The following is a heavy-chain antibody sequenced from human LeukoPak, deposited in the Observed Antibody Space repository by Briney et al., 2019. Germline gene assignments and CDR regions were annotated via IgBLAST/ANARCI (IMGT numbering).Heavy chain of an antibody. V-gene: IGHV3-30*02. CDR2: IRYDGSNK. CDR3: SGSYTFDY. J-gene: IGHJ4*02. CDR1: RFIFGAYG. D-gene: IGHD1-26*01. Sequence: GGSLRLSCAASRFIFGAYGMHWVRQAPGKGLEWVAFIRYDGSNKYYADSVKGRFTISRDNSKNTLYLQMNSLRAEDTAVYYCSGSYTFDYWGQGTLVTVSS.